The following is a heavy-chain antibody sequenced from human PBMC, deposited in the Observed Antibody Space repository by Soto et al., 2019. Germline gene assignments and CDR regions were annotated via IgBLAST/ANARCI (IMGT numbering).Heavy chain of an antibody. CDR3: ARDSGTAYSYGLTPFDY. CDR2: IIPIFGTA. CDR1: GGTFSSYA. J-gene: IGHJ4*02. D-gene: IGHD5-18*01. V-gene: IGHV1-69*13. Sequence: SVKVSCKASGGTFSSYAISWVRQAPGQGLEWMGGIIPIFGTANYAQKFQGRVTITADESTSTAYMELSSLRSEDTAVYYCARDSGTAYSYGLTPFDYWGQGTLVTVSS.